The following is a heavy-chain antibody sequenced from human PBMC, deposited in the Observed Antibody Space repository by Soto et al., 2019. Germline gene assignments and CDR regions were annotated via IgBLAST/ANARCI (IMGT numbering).Heavy chain of an antibody. CDR3: ARHFHYIGNFFDY. CDR2: IYYSGST. V-gene: IGHV4-39*01. J-gene: IGHJ4*02. Sequence: QLQLQESGPGLVKPSETLSLTCTVSGGSISSSSYYWGWIRQPPGKGLEWIGSIYYSGSTYYNPSLTSRVTISVDTSKNQFSLKLSSVTAADTAVYYCARHFHYIGNFFDYWGQGTLVTVSS. D-gene: IGHD4-4*01. CDR1: GGSISSSSYY.